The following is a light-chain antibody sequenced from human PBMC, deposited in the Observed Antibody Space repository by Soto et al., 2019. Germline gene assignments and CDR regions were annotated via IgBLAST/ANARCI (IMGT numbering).Light chain of an antibody. CDR2: DVS. J-gene: IGLJ1*01. CDR3: CSLTPLHTYV. Sequence: QSALTQPASVSGAPGQWITISCTGTSSDVGGCNYVYWYQQLPGKAPKLMIYDVSNRPSGVANRFSGSKSGNTAPLTISGLQDEEEDDYYRCSLTPLHTYVFGSGTKLTVL. V-gene: IGLV2-14*01. CDR1: SSDVGGCNY.